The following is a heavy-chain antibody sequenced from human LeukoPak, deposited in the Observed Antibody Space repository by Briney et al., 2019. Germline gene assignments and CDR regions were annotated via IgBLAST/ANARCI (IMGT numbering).Heavy chain of an antibody. CDR3: ARGALGVALDY. CDR2: ISSSSSYI. Sequence: GGSLRLSCAASGFTFRSYSMNWVRQAPGKGLEWVSSISSSSSYIYYADSVKGRFTISRDNAKNSLYLQMNSLRAEDTAVYYCARGALGVALDYWGQGTLVTVSS. J-gene: IGHJ4*02. D-gene: IGHD5-12*01. V-gene: IGHV3-21*01. CDR1: GFTFRSYS.